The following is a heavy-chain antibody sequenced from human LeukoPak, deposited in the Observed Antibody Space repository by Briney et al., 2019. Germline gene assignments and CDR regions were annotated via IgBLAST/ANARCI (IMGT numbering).Heavy chain of an antibody. CDR1: GGSISSYY. Sequence: PSETLSLTCTVSGGSISSYYWSWIRQPPGKGLEWIGYIYYSGSTNYNPSLKSRVTISVDTSKNQFSLKLSSVTAADTAVYYCARHSYSSGWYGGFFDYWGQGTLVTVSS. CDR2: IYYSGST. V-gene: IGHV4-59*08. J-gene: IGHJ4*02. CDR3: ARHSYSSGWYGGFFDY. D-gene: IGHD6-19*01.